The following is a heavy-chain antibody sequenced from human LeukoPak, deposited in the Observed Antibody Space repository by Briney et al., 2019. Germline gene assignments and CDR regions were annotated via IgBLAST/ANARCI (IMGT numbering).Heavy chain of an antibody. CDR1: GDSVSSNGAS. V-gene: IGHV6-1*01. Sequence: SQTLSLTCAISGDSVSSNGASWNWVRQSPSRGLEWLGRAYYRSQQCHSDYAPAVEGRITLNPDTSKNQCSLQLNSVTPEDTAVYYCGRETDFGVVTNWGQGTLVTVSS. CDR3: GRETDFGVVTN. J-gene: IGHJ4*02. CDR2: AYYRSQQCHS. D-gene: IGHD3-3*01.